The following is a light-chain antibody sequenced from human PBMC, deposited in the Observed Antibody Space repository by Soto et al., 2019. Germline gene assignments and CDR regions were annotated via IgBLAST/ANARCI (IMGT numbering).Light chain of an antibody. J-gene: IGLJ1*01. CDR2: EVY. V-gene: IGLV2-14*01. CDR1: SSDVGGYNY. CDR3: AAWDDSLNGCV. Sequence: QSVLTQPASVSGSPGQSITISCTGSSSDVGGYNYVSWYQQHPGKAPKLTIYEVYNRPSGVSNRFSGSKSGNTASLTISGLQAEDEADFYCAAWDDSLNGCVFGTGTKVTVL.